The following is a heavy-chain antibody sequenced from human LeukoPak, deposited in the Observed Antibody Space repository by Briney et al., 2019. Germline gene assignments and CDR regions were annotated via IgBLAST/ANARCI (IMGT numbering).Heavy chain of an antibody. J-gene: IGHJ4*02. CDR2: INWNGGTT. CDR3: ARDKHYYDSSNYV. CDR1: GFTFNDYG. Sequence: GGSLRLSCAASGFTFNDYGMSWVRQGPGKGLEWVSGINWNGGTTGYADSVRGRFTISRDNAKSSLYLQMNSLRAEDAALYYCARDKHYYDSSNYVWGQGTLVTVSS. D-gene: IGHD3-22*01. V-gene: IGHV3-20*04.